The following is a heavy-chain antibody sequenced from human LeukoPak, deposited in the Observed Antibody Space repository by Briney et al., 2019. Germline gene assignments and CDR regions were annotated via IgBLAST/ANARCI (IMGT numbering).Heavy chain of an antibody. V-gene: IGHV3-53*01. CDR1: GFTVSSNS. D-gene: IGHD4/OR15-4a*01. J-gene: IGHJ4*02. CDR3: ARDAGAYSHPYDY. Sequence: GGSLRLSCTVSGFTVSSNSMSWVRQAPGKGLEWVSFIYSDNTHYSDSVKGRFTIFRDNSKNTLYLQMNSLEAEEKATYYFARDAGAYSHPYDYWGQGTLVTVS. CDR2: IYSDNT.